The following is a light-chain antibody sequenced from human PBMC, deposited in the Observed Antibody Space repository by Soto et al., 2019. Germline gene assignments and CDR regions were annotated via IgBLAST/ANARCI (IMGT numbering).Light chain of an antibody. CDR1: QKIHNF. Sequence: DILMTQSPSSLSASLGARVTVTCRASQKIHNFVSWYQQKPGQAPKLLIFLASTLESGVPSRFGGSGSGTDFTLTISSLQPEDFATYYCQQSFSNPRTFGGGTKVEIQ. CDR2: LAS. J-gene: IGKJ4*01. V-gene: IGKV1-39*01. CDR3: QQSFSNPRT.